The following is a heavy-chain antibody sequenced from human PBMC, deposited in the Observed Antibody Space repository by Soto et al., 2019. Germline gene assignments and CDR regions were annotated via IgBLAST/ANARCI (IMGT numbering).Heavy chain of an antibody. Sequence: PGGSLRLSCAASGFTFSTYAMSWVRQAPGKGLEWVSAISPSGGNTYYADSVKGRFTISRDDSKNTLYLQMNSLRVEDAAVYYCATKVVIGGIGFVDYWGQGILVTVSS. CDR2: ISPSGGNT. V-gene: IGHV3-23*01. J-gene: IGHJ4*02. D-gene: IGHD2-15*01. CDR3: ATKVVIGGIGFVDY. CDR1: GFTFSTYA.